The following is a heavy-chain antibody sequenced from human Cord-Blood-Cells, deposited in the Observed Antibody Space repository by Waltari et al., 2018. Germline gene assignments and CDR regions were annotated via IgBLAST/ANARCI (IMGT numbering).Heavy chain of an antibody. Sequence: QVQLQQWGTGLLKPSAPLSLTCAVYGGSFSGYYWSWIRPPPRKGLEWIGEINHSGSTNYNPYLKSRVTISVDTSKNQFSLKLSSVTAADTAVYYCARGPRITIFGVVTPRGFDYWGQGTLVTVSS. D-gene: IGHD3-3*01. V-gene: IGHV4-34*01. CDR2: INHSGST. CDR3: ARGPRITIFGVVTPRGFDY. J-gene: IGHJ4*02. CDR1: GGSFSGYY.